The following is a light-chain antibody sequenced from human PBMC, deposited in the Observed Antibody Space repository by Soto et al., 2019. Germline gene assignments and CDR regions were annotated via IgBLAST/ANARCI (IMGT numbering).Light chain of an antibody. CDR2: ANS. J-gene: IGLJ1*01. CDR3: QSYDNSLSGSGV. V-gene: IGLV1-40*01. Sequence: QPVLTQPPSVSGAPGQRVTISCTGSSSNIGAGYDVHWYQQLPGPAPKLLIYANSNRPSGVPDRFSGSKSGTSASLAITGLQAEDEADYYCQSYDNSLSGSGVFGTGTKLTVL. CDR1: SSNIGAGYD.